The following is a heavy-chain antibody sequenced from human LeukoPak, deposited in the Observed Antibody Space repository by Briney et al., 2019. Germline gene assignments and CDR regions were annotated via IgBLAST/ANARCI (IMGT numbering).Heavy chain of an antibody. CDR3: ARVCSSTSCYPSLLDY. CDR2: INPNSGGT. D-gene: IGHD2-2*01. CDR1: GYTFSGYY. Sequence: ASVKVSCKASGYTFSGYYMHWVRQAPGQGLEWMGWINPNSGGTNYAQKFQGRVTMTRDTSISTAYMELSRLRSDDTAVYYCARVCSSTSCYPSLLDYWGQGTLVTVSS. V-gene: IGHV1-2*02. J-gene: IGHJ4*02.